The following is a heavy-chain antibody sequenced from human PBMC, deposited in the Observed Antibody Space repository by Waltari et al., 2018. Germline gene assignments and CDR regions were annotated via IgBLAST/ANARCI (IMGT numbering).Heavy chain of an antibody. CDR2: INHSGST. CDR1: GGSFSGYS. Sequence: QVQLQQWGAGLLKPSETLSLTCAVYGGSFSGYSWSWIRQPPGKGLEWIGEINHSGSTNYNPSRNSRVTISVDTSKNQFSLKLSSVTAADTAVYYCATSPLLRFDGMDVWGQGTTVTVSS. J-gene: IGHJ6*02. D-gene: IGHD3-3*01. V-gene: IGHV4-34*01. CDR3: ATSPLLRFDGMDV.